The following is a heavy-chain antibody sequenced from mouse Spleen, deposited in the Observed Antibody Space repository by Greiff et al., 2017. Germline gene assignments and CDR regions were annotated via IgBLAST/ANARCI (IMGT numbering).Heavy chain of an antibody. CDR2: INYDGSST. V-gene: IGHV5-16*01. CDR1: GFTFSDYY. J-gene: IGHJ4*01. D-gene: IGHD1-1*01. Sequence: EVQVVESEGGLVQPGSSMKLSCTASGFTFSDYYMAWVRQVPEKGLEWVANINYDGSSTYYLDSLKSRFIISRDNAKNILYLQMSSLKSEDTATYYCARGHYYGSSYGYGYAMDYWGQGTSVTVSS. CDR3: ARGHYYGSSYGYGYAMDY.